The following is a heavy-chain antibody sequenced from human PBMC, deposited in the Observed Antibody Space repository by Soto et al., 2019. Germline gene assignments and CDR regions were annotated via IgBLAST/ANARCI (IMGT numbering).Heavy chain of an antibody. D-gene: IGHD3-10*01. Sequence: PGASLKISCNGSGYSFSSYWIGWVRQMPGKGLEWMGNFHPDDSDARYNPSFQDQVTLSGDKSISTAYLQWSSLKASDPAIYYCATAPPSFYFGSGSFLRGPYFDVWGQGTLVTVSS. CDR1: GYSFSSYW. CDR3: ATAPPSFYFGSGSFLRGPYFDV. CDR2: FHPDDSDA. J-gene: IGHJ4*02. V-gene: IGHV5-51*01.